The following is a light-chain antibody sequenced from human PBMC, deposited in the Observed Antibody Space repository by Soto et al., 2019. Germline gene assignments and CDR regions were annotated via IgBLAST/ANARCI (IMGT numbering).Light chain of an antibody. J-gene: IGKJ1*01. Sequence: DIQMTQSPSSLSASVGDRVTISCRASQSISTYLNWYQQKAGLAPKLLIYAASSLQSGVPSRFSGSGSGTDFTLTISSLQPDDIATYYCQQYSSFWTFGQGTRVDFK. CDR3: QQYSSFWT. CDR1: QSISTY. CDR2: AAS. V-gene: IGKV1-39*01.